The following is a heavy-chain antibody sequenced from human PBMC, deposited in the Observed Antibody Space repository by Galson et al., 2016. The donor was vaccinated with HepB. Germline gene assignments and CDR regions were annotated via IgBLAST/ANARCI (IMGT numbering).Heavy chain of an antibody. J-gene: IGHJ6*02. CDR1: GASISGYY. CDR2: MYYTGRT. CDR3: ARDDSGGWYGFQYGMDV. D-gene: IGHD6-19*01. Sequence: TLSLTCTVSGASISGYYLNWIRQPPGKGLEWIGYMYYTGRTNYNPSLKSRVTISVDTSKNQFSLKLSSVTAADTAVYYCARDDSGGWYGFQYGMDVWGQGTTVTVSS. V-gene: IGHV4-59*01.